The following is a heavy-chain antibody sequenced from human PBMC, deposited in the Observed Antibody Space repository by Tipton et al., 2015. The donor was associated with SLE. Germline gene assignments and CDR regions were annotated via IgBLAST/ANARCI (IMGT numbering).Heavy chain of an antibody. V-gene: IGHV4-61*01. D-gene: IGHD6-13*01. Sequence: TLSLTCAVSGGSISSGSYYWSWIRQPPGKGLEWIGYIYYSGSTNYNPSLKSRVTISVDTSKNQFSLKLSSVTAADTAVYYCASSAAGTDYWGQGTLVTVSS. CDR1: GGSISSGSYY. J-gene: IGHJ4*02. CDR2: IYYSGST. CDR3: ASSAAGTDY.